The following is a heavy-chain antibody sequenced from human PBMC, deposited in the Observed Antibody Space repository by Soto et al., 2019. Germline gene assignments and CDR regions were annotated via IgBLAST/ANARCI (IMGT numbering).Heavy chain of an antibody. CDR3: ARDIAGYMDV. Sequence: PGGSLRLSWAAAGFTCSGYGRRWVRQAPGKGLEWVAVIWYDGSNKYYADSVKGRFTISRDNSKNTLYLQMNSLRAEDTAVYYCARDIAGYMDVWGKGTTVTVSS. CDR2: IWYDGSNK. V-gene: IGHV3-33*01. D-gene: IGHD6-13*01. CDR1: GFTCSGYG. J-gene: IGHJ6*03.